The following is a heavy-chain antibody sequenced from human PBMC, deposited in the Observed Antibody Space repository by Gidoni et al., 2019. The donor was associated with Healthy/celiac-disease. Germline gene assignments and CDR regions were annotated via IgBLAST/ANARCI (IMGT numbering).Heavy chain of an antibody. CDR1: GFTFSRDA. CDR3: AKVGQWLKRGYFDL. CDR2: ISGSGGST. Sequence: EVQLLESGGGLVQPGGSLRLSCAASGFTFSRDAMRWVRPATGKGMEWVSAISGSGGSTYYADSVKGRFTISRDNSKNTLYLQMNSLRAEDTAVYYCAKVGQWLKRGYFDLWGRGTLVTVSS. J-gene: IGHJ2*01. V-gene: IGHV3-23*01. D-gene: IGHD6-19*01.